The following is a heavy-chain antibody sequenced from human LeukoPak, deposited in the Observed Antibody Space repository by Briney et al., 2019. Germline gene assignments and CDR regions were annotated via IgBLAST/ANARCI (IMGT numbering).Heavy chain of an antibody. CDR3: GKIEWEPRKAFDI. CDR2: ISGSGGST. CDR1: GFTFSSSA. J-gene: IGHJ3*02. V-gene: IGHV3-23*01. D-gene: IGHD1-26*01. Sequence: PGGSLRLSCAASGFTFSSSAMSWVRQAPGKGLKWVSGISGSGGSTYYADSVKGRFTISRGNSKNTLYLQMNSLRAEDTAVYYCGKIEWEPRKAFDIWGQGTMVTVSS.